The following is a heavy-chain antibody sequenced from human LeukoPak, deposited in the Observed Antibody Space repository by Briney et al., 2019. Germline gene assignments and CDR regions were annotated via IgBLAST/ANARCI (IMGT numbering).Heavy chain of an antibody. V-gene: IGHV4-59*01. CDR2: IYYSGST. D-gene: IGHD4-11*01. Sequence: SETLSFTCTVSGGSISSYYWSWLRQPPGKGLEWIGYIYYSGSTNYNPSLKSRVTISVDTSKNQFSLKLSSVTAADTAVYYCARDRAGNYDLDYWGQGTLVTVSS. J-gene: IGHJ4*02. CDR3: ARDRAGNYDLDY. CDR1: GGSISSYY.